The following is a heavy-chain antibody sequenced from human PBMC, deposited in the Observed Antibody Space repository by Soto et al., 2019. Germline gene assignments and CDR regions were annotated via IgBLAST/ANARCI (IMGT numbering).Heavy chain of an antibody. Sequence: PSETLSLTCSVSGDSITSSSYYWGWIRQPPGKGLEWIGSGYHRGNTYYNPSLKSRVTISVDTSKNQFSLKLNSLTAADTAIYYCARQHWNYGAFNIWGQGTMVTVS. J-gene: IGHJ3*02. CDR1: GDSITSSSYY. V-gene: IGHV4-39*01. CDR2: GYHRGNT. CDR3: ARQHWNYGAFNI. D-gene: IGHD1-7*01.